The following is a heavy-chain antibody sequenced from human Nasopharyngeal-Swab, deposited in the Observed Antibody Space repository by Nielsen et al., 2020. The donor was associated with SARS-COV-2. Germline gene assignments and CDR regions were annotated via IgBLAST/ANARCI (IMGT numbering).Heavy chain of an antibody. Sequence: GESLKISCAASGFTFSSYGMHWVRQAPGKGLEWVAVISYDGSNKYYADSVKGRFTISRDNSKNTLYLQMNSLRAEDTAVNYCAKDLNGDYVYYFDYWGQGTLVTVSS. J-gene: IGHJ4*02. CDR3: AKDLNGDYVYYFDY. V-gene: IGHV3-30*18. CDR1: GFTFSSYG. CDR2: ISYDGSNK. D-gene: IGHD4-17*01.